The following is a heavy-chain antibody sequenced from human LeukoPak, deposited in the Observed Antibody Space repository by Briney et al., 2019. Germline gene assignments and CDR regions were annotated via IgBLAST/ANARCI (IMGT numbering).Heavy chain of an antibody. D-gene: IGHD3-22*01. V-gene: IGHV3-23*01. CDR3: ARDQVWHYDSSGYTNYYYYYYGMDV. CDR1: GFTFSSYA. J-gene: IGHJ6*02. Sequence: PGGSLRLSCAASGFTFSSYAMSWVRQAPGKGLEWVSAISGSGGSTYYADSVKGRFTISRDNSKNTLYLQMNSLRAEDTAVYYCARDQVWHYDSSGYTNYYYYYYGMDVWGQGTTVTVSS. CDR2: ISGSGGST.